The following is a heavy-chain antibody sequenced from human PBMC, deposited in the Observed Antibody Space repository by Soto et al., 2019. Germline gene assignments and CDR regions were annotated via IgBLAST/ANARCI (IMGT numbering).Heavy chain of an antibody. D-gene: IGHD1-26*01. CDR3: AKDSAIVGGHFDY. CDR1: GFTFSSYA. CDR2: ISGSGGST. V-gene: IGHV3-23*01. J-gene: IGHJ4*02. Sequence: EVPLLESGGGLVQPGGSLRLSCAASGFTFSSYAMSWVRQAPGKGLEWVSAISGSGGSTYYADSVKGRFTISRDNSQNTLYLQMNSLRAEDTAVYYCAKDSAIVGGHFDYWGQGTLVTVSS.